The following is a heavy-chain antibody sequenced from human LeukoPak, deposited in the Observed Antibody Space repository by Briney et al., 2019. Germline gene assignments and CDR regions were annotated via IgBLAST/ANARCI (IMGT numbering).Heavy chain of an antibody. D-gene: IGHD3-10*01. V-gene: IGHV3-23*01. CDR2: SSDQGGTT. J-gene: IGHJ4*02. CDR3: AKDRAIRGGKGFDS. Sequence: GLSLRLSCTPSRFTFSNLWKGREWVSNSSDQGGTTYHTDSVNSRFATSRDNSKKALYLQMNRLRAEDTAIYNCAKDRAIRGGKGFDSWGEGTLVTVSS. CDR1: RFTFSN.